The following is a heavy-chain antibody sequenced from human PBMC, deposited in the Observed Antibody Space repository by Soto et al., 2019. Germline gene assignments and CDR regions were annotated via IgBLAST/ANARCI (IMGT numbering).Heavy chain of an antibody. CDR1: GFTFTNYW. CDR2: IKQDGSEK. V-gene: IGHV3-7*01. CDR3: ASVRWTTSSWYYLDS. Sequence: EVQLVESGGGLVQPGGSLRLSCAASGFTFTNYWMTWVRQAPGKGLEWVANIKQDGSEKYYVDSVKGRFTISRDNAKNSLYLQVNSLRAEDTAVYYCASVRWTTSSWYYLDSWGQGTLVTVSS. D-gene: IGHD6-13*01. J-gene: IGHJ4*02.